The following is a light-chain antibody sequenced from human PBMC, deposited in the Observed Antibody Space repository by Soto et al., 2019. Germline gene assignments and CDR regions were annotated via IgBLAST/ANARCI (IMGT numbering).Light chain of an antibody. J-gene: IGLJ1*01. CDR1: STDFVTYNR. Sequence: QSAVTQPPSVSGSPGQSVTISCTGTSTDFVTYNRVSWYQQPPGTAPKLIVYEASNRPSGVPDRFSGSKSGNTASLTISGLQSADEADYYCSLYTSENTYVFGTGTQLTVL. CDR3: SLYTSENTYV. CDR2: EAS. V-gene: IGLV2-18*01.